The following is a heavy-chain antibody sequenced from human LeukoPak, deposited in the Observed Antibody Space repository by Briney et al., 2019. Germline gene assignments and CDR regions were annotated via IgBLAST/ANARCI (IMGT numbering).Heavy chain of an antibody. J-gene: IGHJ4*02. V-gene: IGHV3-48*03. D-gene: IGHD6-13*01. Sequence: GGSLRLSCAASGFTFSSYDMNWVRQAPGKGLEWLSYISSSGSTIYYADSVKGRFTISRDNAKNSLYLQMNSLRAEDTAVYYCARDGGIAAAGIFDYWGQGTLVTVSS. CDR1: GFTFSSYD. CDR2: ISSSGSTI. CDR3: ARDGGIAAAGIFDY.